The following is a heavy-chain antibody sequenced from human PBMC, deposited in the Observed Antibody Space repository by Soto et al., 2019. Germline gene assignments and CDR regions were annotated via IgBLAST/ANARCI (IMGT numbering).Heavy chain of an antibody. D-gene: IGHD3-10*01. V-gene: IGHV4-39*01. Sequence: SETLSLTCTVSGGSISSSSYYWGWIRQPPGKGLEWIGSIYYSGSTYYNPSLKSRVTISVDTSKNQFSLKLSSVTAADTAVYYCARPSGSGSYYDQFDYWGQGTLVTVSS. J-gene: IGHJ4*02. CDR3: ARPSGSGSYYDQFDY. CDR2: IYYSGST. CDR1: GGSISSSSYY.